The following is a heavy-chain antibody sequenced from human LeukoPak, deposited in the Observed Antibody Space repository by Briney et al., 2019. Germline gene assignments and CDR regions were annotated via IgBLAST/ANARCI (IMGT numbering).Heavy chain of an antibody. D-gene: IGHD3-3*01. Sequence: PGGSLRLPCAASGFTFSSKWMSWVRQAPGKGLEWVANIEQQDGSEKYYVDSVKGRFTISRDNAKNSLYLQMNSLRAEDTAVYYCAKYDFWSGYSFDFWGQGTLVTVSS. V-gene: IGHV3-7*01. J-gene: IGHJ4*02. CDR2: IEQQDGSEK. CDR1: GFTFSSKW. CDR3: AKYDFWSGYSFDF.